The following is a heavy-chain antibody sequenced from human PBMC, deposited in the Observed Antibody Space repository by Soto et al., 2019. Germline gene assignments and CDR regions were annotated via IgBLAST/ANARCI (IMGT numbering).Heavy chain of an antibody. CDR3: ASEAVAAHYYYYYMDV. Sequence: PGGSLRLSCAASGFTFSDYYMSWIRQAPGKGLEWVSYISSSGSTIYYADSVKGRFTISRDNAKNSLYLQMNSLRAEDTAVYYCASEAVAAHYYYYYMDVWGKGTTVTVSS. J-gene: IGHJ6*03. D-gene: IGHD6-19*01. CDR2: ISSSGSTI. CDR1: GFTFSDYY. V-gene: IGHV3-11*01.